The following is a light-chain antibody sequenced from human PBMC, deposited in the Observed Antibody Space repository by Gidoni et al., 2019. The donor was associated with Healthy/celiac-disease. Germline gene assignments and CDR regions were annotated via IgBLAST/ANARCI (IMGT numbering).Light chain of an antibody. CDR2: DAS. CDR1: QSVSTY. Sequence: DIVLTQSPVTLSLSPGERATLSCRASQSVSTYLAWYQQKPGQAPRLLIYDASNRATGIPARFSGSGSGTDFTLTISSLEPEDFAVYYCQQRTTWPPFTFXPXTKVEIK. J-gene: IGKJ3*01. V-gene: IGKV3-11*01. CDR3: QQRTTWPPFT.